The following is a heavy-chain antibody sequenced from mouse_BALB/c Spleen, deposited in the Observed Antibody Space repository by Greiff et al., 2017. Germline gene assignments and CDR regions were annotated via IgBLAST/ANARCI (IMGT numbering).Heavy chain of an antibody. CDR3: ARVYYRYGYAMDY. V-gene: IGHV5-4*02. D-gene: IGHD2-14*01. J-gene: IGHJ4*01. Sequence: EGQRVESGGGLVKPGGSLKLSCAASGFTFSDYYMYWVRQTPEKRLEWVATISDGGSYTYYPDSVKGRFTISRDNAKNNLYLQMSSLKSEDTAMYYCARVYYRYGYAMDYWGQGTSVTVSS. CDR1: GFTFSDYY. CDR2: ISDGGSYT.